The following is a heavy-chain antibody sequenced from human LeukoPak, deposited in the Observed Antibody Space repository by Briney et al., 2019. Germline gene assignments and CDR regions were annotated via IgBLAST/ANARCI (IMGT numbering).Heavy chain of an antibody. Sequence: SETLSLTCTVSGGSISSYYWSWIRQPPGKGLEWIGYIYYSGSTNYNPSLKSRVTISVDTSKNQFSLKLSSVPAAETAVYYCARAGIAVAGTPFDYWGQGTLVTVSS. CDR3: ARAGIAVAGTPFDY. J-gene: IGHJ4*02. CDR2: IYYSGST. V-gene: IGHV4-59*12. CDR1: GGSISSYY. D-gene: IGHD6-19*01.